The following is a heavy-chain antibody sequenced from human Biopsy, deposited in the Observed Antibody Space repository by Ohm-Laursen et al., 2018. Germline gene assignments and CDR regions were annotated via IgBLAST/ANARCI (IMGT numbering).Heavy chain of an antibody. Sequence: PSDTLSLTCAVFGNTFSDYQWSWIRQPPGKGLESIGQINQAGTTNYNPSLKSRVSISADASKYEFSLRLTSVTAADTAVYLCGNEVHGRDYWGLGAQVTVSS. CDR1: GNTFSDYQ. J-gene: IGHJ4*02. V-gene: IGHV4-34*08. CDR2: INQAGTT. D-gene: IGHD2-15*01. CDR3: GNEVHGRDY.